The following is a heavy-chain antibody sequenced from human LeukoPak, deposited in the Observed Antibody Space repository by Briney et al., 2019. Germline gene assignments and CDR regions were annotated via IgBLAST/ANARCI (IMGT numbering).Heavy chain of an antibody. Sequence: VKVSCQASGYTFPDYYIHWVRQAPGQGFEWMGWINPNDGDTNYAQKFQGRVTMTRDTSISTAHMEVSRLRSDDTAVYYCARANFLYCSSSTCLFDYWGQGTLVTVSS. D-gene: IGHD2-2*01. J-gene: IGHJ4*02. V-gene: IGHV1-2*02. CDR1: GYTFPDYY. CDR3: ARANFLYCSSSTCLFDY. CDR2: INPNDGDT.